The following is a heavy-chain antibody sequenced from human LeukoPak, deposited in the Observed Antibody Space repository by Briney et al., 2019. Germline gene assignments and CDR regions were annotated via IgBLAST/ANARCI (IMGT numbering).Heavy chain of an antibody. CDR2: IKQDGSEK. J-gene: IGHJ5*02. CDR3: ARDEYGSGSPLLHWFDP. CDR1: GFTFSSYE. V-gene: IGHV3-7*01. Sequence: GGSLRLSCAASGFTFSSYEMNWVRQAPGKGLEWVANIKQDGSEKYYVDSVKGRFTISRDNAKNSLYLQMNSLRAEDTAVYYCARDEYGSGSPLLHWFDPWGQGTLVTVSS. D-gene: IGHD3-10*01.